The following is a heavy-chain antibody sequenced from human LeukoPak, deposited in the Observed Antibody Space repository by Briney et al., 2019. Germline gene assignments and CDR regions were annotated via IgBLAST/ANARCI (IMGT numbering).Heavy chain of an antibody. CDR2: IWFDGSVK. J-gene: IGHJ4*02. CDR1: GFTFNTYG. V-gene: IGHV3-33*06. Sequence: GGSLGLSCAASGFTFNTYGMHWVRQAPGQGLEWVAAIWFDGSVKHYSDAVKGRFTISRDNSLNTLYLQMNSLRVEDTAIYYCAKDTGVQFLEPAFWGQGTLVTVSS. D-gene: IGHD3-3*01. CDR3: AKDTGVQFLEPAF.